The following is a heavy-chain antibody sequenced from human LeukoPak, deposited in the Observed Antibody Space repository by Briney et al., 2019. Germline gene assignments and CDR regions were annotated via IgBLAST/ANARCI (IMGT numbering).Heavy chain of an antibody. CDR3: ARSYSGYDLHAFDI. V-gene: IGHV4-59*01. Sequence: SSETLSLACTVSGGSISSYYWSGIRQPPGKGLEWIGYIYYSGSTDYNPSLKSRVTISVDTSKNQFSLKLSSVTAADTAVYYCARSYSGYDLHAFDIWGQGTMVTVSS. CDR1: GGSISSYY. D-gene: IGHD5-12*01. CDR2: IYYSGST. J-gene: IGHJ3*02.